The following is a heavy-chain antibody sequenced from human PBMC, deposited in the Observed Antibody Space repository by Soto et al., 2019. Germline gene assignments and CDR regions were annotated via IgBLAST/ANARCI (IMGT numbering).Heavy chain of an antibody. CDR2: IYYSGST. V-gene: IGHV4-39*01. Sequence: PSETLSLTCTVSGGSISGNSYYWAWIRQPPGKGLEWIGNIYYSGSTYYNPSLKSRVTISVETSKNQFSLKLSSVTAADTAVYYSARRTRLWFGELGSDYYYGMDVWGPGTLVTVSS. J-gene: IGHJ6*02. CDR3: ARRTRLWFGELGSDYYYGMDV. D-gene: IGHD3-10*01. CDR1: GGSISGNSYY.